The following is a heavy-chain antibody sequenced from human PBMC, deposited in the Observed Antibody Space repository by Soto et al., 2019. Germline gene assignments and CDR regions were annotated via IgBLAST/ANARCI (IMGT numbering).Heavy chain of an antibody. V-gene: IGHV3-23*01. CDR1: GFTFSSYA. J-gene: IGHJ4*02. CDR2: ITGNGANT. Sequence: PVGSLRLSCAASGFTFSSYAMSWVRQAPGKGLEWVSAITGNGANTYYEDSVKGRFTISRDNSKNTLFLQMNSLRAEDTAVYYCAKDRSTVVTRGFDYWGQGTLVTVSS. CDR3: AKDRSTVVTRGFDY. D-gene: IGHD4-17*01.